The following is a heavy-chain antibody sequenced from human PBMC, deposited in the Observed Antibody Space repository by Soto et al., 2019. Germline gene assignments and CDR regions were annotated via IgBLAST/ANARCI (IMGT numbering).Heavy chain of an antibody. CDR2: IWYDGSNK. J-gene: IGHJ4*02. CDR3: ARDRGGDYGFDY. Sequence: QVQLVESGGGVVQPGRSLRLSCAASGFTFSSYGMHWVRRAPGKGLEWVAVIWYDGSNKYYADSVKGRFTISRDNSKNTLYLQMNSLRAEDTAVYYCARDRGGDYGFDYWGQGTLVTVSS. V-gene: IGHV3-33*01. D-gene: IGHD2-21*02. CDR1: GFTFSSYG.